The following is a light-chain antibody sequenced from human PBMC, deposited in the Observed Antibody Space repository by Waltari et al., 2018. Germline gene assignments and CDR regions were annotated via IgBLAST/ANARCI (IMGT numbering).Light chain of an antibody. CDR2: DVS. J-gene: IGLJ2*01. Sequence: QSALTQPASVSGSPGQSITISCTGTSRAVGGYNSVSWYQQHPGKAPKFMIYDVSNRPSGVSNRFSGSKSGNTASLTISGLQAEDEADYYCSSYTSSSTLIFGGGTKLTVL. CDR3: SSYTSSSTLI. V-gene: IGLV2-14*03. CDR1: SRAVGGYNS.